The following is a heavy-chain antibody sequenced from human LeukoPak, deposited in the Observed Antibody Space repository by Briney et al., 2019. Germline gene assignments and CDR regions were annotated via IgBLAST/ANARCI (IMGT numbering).Heavy chain of an antibody. CDR3: ARGSWITGTTSYYYHMDV. J-gene: IGHJ6*03. CDR2: MNPNNGRT. Sequence: ASVKVSCKASGYTFINYDINWVRQATGRGLEWMGWMNPNNGRTGYAQKFQGRVTMTRNSSISTAYMELNTLTPDDTAVYYCARGSWITGTTSYYYHMDVWGKGTTVTVSS. V-gene: IGHV1-8*01. CDR1: GYTFINYD. D-gene: IGHD1-7*01.